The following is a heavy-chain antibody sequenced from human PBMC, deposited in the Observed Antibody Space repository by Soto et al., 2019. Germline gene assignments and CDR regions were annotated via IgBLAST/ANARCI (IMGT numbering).Heavy chain of an antibody. CDR2: IRRNAYGGTT. J-gene: IGHJ4*02. CDR3: TRASSLDFDF. Sequence: GGSLRLSCITSGFTPGTYALSCVRQAAGKGLEWVGFIRRNAYGGTTNYAASVKGRFTISRDDSKSIAYLQMNSLRTEDTALYYCTRASSLDFDFWGQGTLVTVSS. V-gene: IGHV3-49*04. CDR1: GFTPGTYA. D-gene: IGHD3-16*01.